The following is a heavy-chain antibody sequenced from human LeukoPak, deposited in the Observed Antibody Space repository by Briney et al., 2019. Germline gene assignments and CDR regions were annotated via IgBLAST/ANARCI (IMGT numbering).Heavy chain of an antibody. CDR1: GGTFSTYG. J-gene: IGHJ4*02. Sequence: ASVKVSCKASGGTFSTYGITWVRQAPGQGLEWMGGITPIFGTANYAQKFQGRVTITADKSTSTAYMELSSLKSEDTAVYYCASGYYDSSGYEDWGQGTLVTVSS. CDR3: ASGYYDSSGYED. CDR2: ITPIFGTA. D-gene: IGHD3-22*01. V-gene: IGHV1-69*06.